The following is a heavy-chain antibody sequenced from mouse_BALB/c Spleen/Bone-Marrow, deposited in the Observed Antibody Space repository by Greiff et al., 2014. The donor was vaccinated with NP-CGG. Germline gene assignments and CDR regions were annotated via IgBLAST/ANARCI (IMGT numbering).Heavy chain of an antibody. CDR1: GYAFSTYW. CDR3: ARGARSAMDY. J-gene: IGHJ4*01. Sequence: VQLQQSGAELVRPESSVKISCKASGYAFSTYWMIWVKQRPGQGLEWIGQIYPGDGDTNYNGKFKGKATLTADKSSSTAYMQXXXXTSEDSAVYFCARGARSAMDYWGQGTSVTVSS. CDR2: IYPGDGDT. V-gene: IGHV1-80*01.